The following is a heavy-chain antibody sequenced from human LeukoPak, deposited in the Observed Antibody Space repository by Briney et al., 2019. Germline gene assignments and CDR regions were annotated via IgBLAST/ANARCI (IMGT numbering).Heavy chain of an antibody. V-gene: IGHV3-23*01. CDR1: GFTFSSYS. Sequence: GGSLRLSCAASGFTFSSYSMNWVRQAPGKGPEWVSAITSSGGSTYYADSVKGRFTISRDNSKNTLFLQMNSLGAEDTAVYYCAKGPAFDIWGQGTMVTVSS. CDR3: AKGPAFDI. CDR2: ITSSGGST. J-gene: IGHJ3*02.